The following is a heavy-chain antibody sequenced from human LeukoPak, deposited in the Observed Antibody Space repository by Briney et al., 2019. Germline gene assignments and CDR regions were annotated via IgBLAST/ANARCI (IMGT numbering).Heavy chain of an antibody. V-gene: IGHV3-23*01. D-gene: IGHD2-8*02. CDR1: GFTFNKYA. CDR3: AKAPLGRCTGAICYSFDY. CDR2: VSGSDAGT. Sequence: GGSLRLSCAASGFTFNKYAMSWVRQAPGKGLEWVSAVSGSDAGTYYADSVKGRFTISRDNSKNTLYLQMNSLRAEDAAVYYCAKAPLGRCTGAICYSFDYWGQGTLVTVSS. J-gene: IGHJ4*02.